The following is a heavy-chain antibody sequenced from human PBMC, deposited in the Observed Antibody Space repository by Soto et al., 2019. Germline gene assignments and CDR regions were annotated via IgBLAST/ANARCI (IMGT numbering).Heavy chain of an antibody. V-gene: IGHV3-30-3*01. D-gene: IGHD6-13*01. Sequence: GGSLRLSCAASGFTFSSYAMHWVRQAPGKGLEWVAVISYDGSNKYYADSVKGRFTISRDNSKNTLYLQMNSLGAEDTAVYYCAREPVIAAAGKDYWGQGTLVTVSS. CDR1: GFTFSSYA. CDR2: ISYDGSNK. J-gene: IGHJ4*02. CDR3: AREPVIAAAGKDY.